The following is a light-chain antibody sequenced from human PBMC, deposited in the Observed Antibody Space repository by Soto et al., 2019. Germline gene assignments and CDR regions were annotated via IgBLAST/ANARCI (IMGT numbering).Light chain of an antibody. Sequence: EIVMTQSPPTLSVSPGEGATLSCRASQSLSSNLAWYQQKPGQSPRLLIYGASTRASGIPARFSGSGSGTEFTLTISSLGSEDFAVYYCQQYNYWPLYTFGQGTKLEVK. CDR3: QQYNYWPLYT. CDR1: QSLSSN. CDR2: GAS. J-gene: IGKJ2*01. V-gene: IGKV3-15*01.